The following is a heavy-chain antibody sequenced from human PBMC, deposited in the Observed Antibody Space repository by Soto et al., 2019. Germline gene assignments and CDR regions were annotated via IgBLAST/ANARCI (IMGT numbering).Heavy chain of an antibody. CDR2: INAGGGNT. Sequence: GGSLRLSCVTSRFTFNTFAMSWVHQAPGEGLEWVSAINAGGGNTHYADSVKGRFTISRDNSKNTLYLQMDSLRAEDTAVYYCAKHTYSDFWPGHYYYLDFWGQGTLVTVSS. CDR1: RFTFNTFA. D-gene: IGHD3-3*01. V-gene: IGHV3-23*01. CDR3: AKHTYSDFWPGHYYYLDF. J-gene: IGHJ4*02.